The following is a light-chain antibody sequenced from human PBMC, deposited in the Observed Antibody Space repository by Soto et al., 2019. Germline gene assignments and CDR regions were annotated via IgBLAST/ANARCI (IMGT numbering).Light chain of an antibody. J-gene: IGKJ3*01. V-gene: IGKV1-17*01. CDR1: RDVGSD. CDR2: AAS. CDR3: QQLNSYLFT. Sequence: QMTQSPSSLSASVGEKIIITCRASRDVGSDVSWYQQKPGQAPKLLIYAASNLYTGVPSRFSGSRSGTEFTLTISSLQPEDFATYYCQQLNSYLFTFGPGTKVDIK.